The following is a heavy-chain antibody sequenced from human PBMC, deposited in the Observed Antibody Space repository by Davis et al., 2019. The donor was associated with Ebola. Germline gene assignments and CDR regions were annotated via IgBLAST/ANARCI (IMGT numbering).Heavy chain of an antibody. Sequence: SLKISCAASGFTFSASAMHWVRQAPGEGLEWVALMSYDEADKYYADSVKGRFTISRDASKNILYLQMNSLRAEDTAVYYCTRAVVGPGYCSSTSCNTAGIWFDPWGQGTLVTVSS. J-gene: IGHJ5*02. V-gene: IGHV3-30-3*01. CDR2: MSYDEADK. D-gene: IGHD2-2*02. CDR1: GFTFSASA. CDR3: TRAVVGPGYCSSTSCNTAGIWFDP.